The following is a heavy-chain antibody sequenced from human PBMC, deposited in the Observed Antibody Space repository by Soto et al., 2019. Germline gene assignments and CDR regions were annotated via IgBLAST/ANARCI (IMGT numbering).Heavy chain of an antibody. CDR1: GFTFSSYA. J-gene: IGHJ5*02. V-gene: IGHV3-23*01. CDR2: ISGSGGST. D-gene: IGHD1-1*01. CDR3: AKDPYRTWIYRGWFDP. Sequence: EVQLLESGGGLVQPGGSLRLSCAASGFTFSSYAMSWVRQAPGKGLEWVSAISGSGGSTYYADSVKGRFTISRDNSKNTLYLQMNSLRAEDTAVYYCAKDPYRTWIYRGWFDPWGQGILVTVSS.